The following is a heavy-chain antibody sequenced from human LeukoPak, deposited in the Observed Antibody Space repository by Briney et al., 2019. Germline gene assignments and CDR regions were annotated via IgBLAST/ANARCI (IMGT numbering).Heavy chain of an antibody. V-gene: IGHV5-51*01. CDR3: ARYLYSSGFFHFDY. Sequence: GESLKISYKGFGYSFTNYWIGWVRQMPGKGLGWMGIIYPGDSDTRYSPSFQGQVTTSADKSISTAYLQWSSLKASDTAMYYCARYLYSSGFFHFDYWGQGALVTVSS. D-gene: IGHD6-19*01. CDR1: GYSFTNYW. J-gene: IGHJ4*02. CDR2: IYPGDSDT.